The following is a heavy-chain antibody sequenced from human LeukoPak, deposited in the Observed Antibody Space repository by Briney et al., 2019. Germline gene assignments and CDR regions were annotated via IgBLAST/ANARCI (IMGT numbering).Heavy chain of an antibody. V-gene: IGHV4-39*07. Sequence: SETLSLTCTVSGDSISSSSFYWGWIRQAPGKGLEWIGCISYGGSTYYTLSLKSRVTISVDTSKNQFSLKLSSVTAADTAVYYCARGPGIAVIGGPPPGGFDYWGQGTLVTVSS. CDR3: ARGPGIAVIGGPPPGGFDY. CDR2: ISYGGST. CDR1: GDSISSSSFY. J-gene: IGHJ4*02. D-gene: IGHD6-19*01.